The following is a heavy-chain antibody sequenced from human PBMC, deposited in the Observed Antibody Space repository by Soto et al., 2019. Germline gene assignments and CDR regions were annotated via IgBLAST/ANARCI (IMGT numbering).Heavy chain of an antibody. V-gene: IGHV3-33*01. J-gene: IGHJ4*02. D-gene: IGHD6-13*01. CDR2: IWYDGSNK. CDR3: ARDVPGIAAAGLQGIDY. CDR1: GFTFSSYG. Sequence: GGSLRLSCAASGFTFSSYGMHWVRQAPGKGLEWVAVIWYDGSNKYYADSVKGRFTISRDNSKNTLYLQMNSLRAEDTAVYYCARDVPGIAAAGLQGIDYRGQGTLVTVSS.